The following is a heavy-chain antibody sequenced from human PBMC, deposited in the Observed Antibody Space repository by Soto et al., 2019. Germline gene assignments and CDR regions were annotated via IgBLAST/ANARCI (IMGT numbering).Heavy chain of an antibody. D-gene: IGHD3-10*01. CDR2: ISSSSSYI. CDR3: ARVDYYGSGSYSLYGMDV. CDR1: GFTFSSYS. J-gene: IGHJ6*02. V-gene: IGHV3-21*01. Sequence: PVGSLRLSCAASGFTFSSYSMNWVRQAPGKGLEWVSSISSSSSYIYYADSVKGRFTISRDNAKNSLYLQMNSLRAEDTAVYYCARVDYYGSGSYSLYGMDVWGQRTTVTVSS.